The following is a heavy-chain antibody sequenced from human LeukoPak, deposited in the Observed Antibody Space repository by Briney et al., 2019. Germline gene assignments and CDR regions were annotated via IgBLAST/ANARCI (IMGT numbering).Heavy chain of an antibody. V-gene: IGHV3-23*01. CDR1: GFAFSSHA. Sequence: SGGSLRLSCAASGFAFSSHAMTWVRQAPGKGLEWVSTISAGGSNTYYADSVKGRFTISRDKSRNTLSLQMNILRAEDTAVYYCAKAAVAGTTSRCYFDYWGQGTLVTVSS. CDR2: ISAGGSNT. J-gene: IGHJ4*02. D-gene: IGHD6-19*01. CDR3: AKAAVAGTTSRCYFDY.